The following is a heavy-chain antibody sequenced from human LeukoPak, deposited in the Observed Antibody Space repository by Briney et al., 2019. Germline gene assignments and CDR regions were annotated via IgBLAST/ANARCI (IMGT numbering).Heavy chain of an antibody. J-gene: IGHJ4*02. V-gene: IGHV3-23*01. Sequence: GGSLRLSCAASGFTFSSYAMSWVRQAPGKGLEWVSAISGSGGSTYYADSVKGRFTISRDNSKNTVYLQINSLRAEDTAVYYCAKAIGDSPLDYWGQGTLVTVSS. CDR3: AKAIGDSPLDY. CDR1: GFTFSSYA. CDR2: ISGSGGST. D-gene: IGHD3-16*01.